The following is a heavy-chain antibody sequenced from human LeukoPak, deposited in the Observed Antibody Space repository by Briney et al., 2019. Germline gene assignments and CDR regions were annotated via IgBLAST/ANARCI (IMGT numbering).Heavy chain of an antibody. CDR2: ISTSSSYI. V-gene: IGHV3-21*01. CDR3: AKQQWLDGAYYFDY. Sequence: KPGGSLRRSCAASGFTFSGSNLNWVRQAPGKGLEGVSSISTSSSYIYYGDSVKGRLTISRDNAKKSLYLQMNSPRAEDTAVYYCAKQQWLDGAYYFDYWGQGTLVTVSS. CDR1: GFTFSGSN. D-gene: IGHD6-19*01. J-gene: IGHJ4*02.